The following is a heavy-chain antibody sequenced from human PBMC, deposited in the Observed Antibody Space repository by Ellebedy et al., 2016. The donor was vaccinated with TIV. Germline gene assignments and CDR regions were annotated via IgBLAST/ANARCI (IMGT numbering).Heavy chain of an antibody. CDR3: ARLGYHYGQGDY. CDR2: IFPADSNT. J-gene: IGHJ4*02. CDR1: GYTFNNYW. V-gene: IGHV5-51*01. Sequence: PGGSLRLSCKASGYTFNNYWIGWVRQMPGKGLEWMGIIFPADSNTKYSPSSQGQVAISVDKSITTAYLQWSSLKASDTAMYYCARLGYHYGQGDYWGQGTLVTVSS. D-gene: IGHD3-10*01.